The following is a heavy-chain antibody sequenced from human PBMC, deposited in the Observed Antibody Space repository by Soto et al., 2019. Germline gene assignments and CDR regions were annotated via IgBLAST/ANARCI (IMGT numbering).Heavy chain of an antibody. CDR1: GYTFTSYA. CDR2: INAGNGNT. J-gene: IGHJ6*02. Sequence: ASVKVSCKASGYTFTSYAMHWVRQAPGQRLEWMGWINAGNGNTKYSQKFQGRVTITRDTSASTAYMELSSLRSEDTAVYYCARTIVGVNMGDYYYYGMDVWGQGTMVTVSS. D-gene: IGHD1-26*01. V-gene: IGHV1-3*01. CDR3: ARTIVGVNMGDYYYYGMDV.